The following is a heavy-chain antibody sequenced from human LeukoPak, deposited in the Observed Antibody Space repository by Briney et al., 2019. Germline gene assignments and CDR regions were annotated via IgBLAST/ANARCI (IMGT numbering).Heavy chain of an antibody. Sequence: PSETLSLTCAVYGGSFSGYYWSWIRQPPGKGLEWIGEINHSGSTNYNPSLKSRVTISVDTSKNQFSLKLSSVTAADTAVYYCARGIAEAEFGWFDPWGQGTLVTVSS. CDR1: GGSFSGYY. D-gene: IGHD6-13*01. V-gene: IGHV4-34*01. CDR3: ARGIAEAEFGWFDP. J-gene: IGHJ5*02. CDR2: INHSGST.